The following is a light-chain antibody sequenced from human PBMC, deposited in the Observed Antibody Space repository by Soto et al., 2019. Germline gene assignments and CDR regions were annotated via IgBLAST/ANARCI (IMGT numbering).Light chain of an antibody. CDR1: QSISNS. Sequence: DIQMTQSPSTLSGSLGDRVTLTCRASQSISNSLAWYQQKPGKAPNLLIYDASTLESGAPSRFSGSGSGTEFTLTITSLQPDDFASYYCQQYVSYSWTFGQGTKVDIK. J-gene: IGKJ1*01. V-gene: IGKV1-5*01. CDR3: QQYVSYSWT. CDR2: DAS.